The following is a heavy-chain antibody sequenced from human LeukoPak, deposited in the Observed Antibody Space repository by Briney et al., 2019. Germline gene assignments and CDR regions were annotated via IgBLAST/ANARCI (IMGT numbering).Heavy chain of an antibody. CDR2: ISSSSSYI. D-gene: IGHD1-26*01. CDR3: ASLTGRGATNSGDDY. Sequence: GGSLRLSCAASGFTFSSYSMNWVRQAPGKGLEWVSSISSSSSYIYYADSVKGRFTISRDNAKNSLYLQMNSLRAEDTAVYYCASLTGRGATNSGDDYWGQGTLVTVSS. J-gene: IGHJ4*02. V-gene: IGHV3-21*01. CDR1: GFTFSSYS.